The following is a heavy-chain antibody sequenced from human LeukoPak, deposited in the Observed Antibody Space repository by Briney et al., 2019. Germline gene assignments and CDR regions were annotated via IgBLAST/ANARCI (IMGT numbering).Heavy chain of an antibody. Sequence: GGSLRLSCAASGFTFDDYAMHWVRQAPGKGLEWVSLISWDGGSTYYADSVKGRFTISRDNAKNTLYLQMNSLRAEDTAVYYCARGDTAMVMGYYYYYMDVWGKGTTVTVSS. V-gene: IGHV3-43D*03. CDR2: ISWDGGST. D-gene: IGHD5-18*01. CDR3: ARGDTAMVMGYYYYYMDV. CDR1: GFTFDDYA. J-gene: IGHJ6*03.